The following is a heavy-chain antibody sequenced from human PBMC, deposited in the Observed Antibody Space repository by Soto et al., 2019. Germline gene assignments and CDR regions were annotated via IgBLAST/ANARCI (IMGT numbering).Heavy chain of an antibody. Sequence: QVQLVQSGAEVKKPGASVKVSCTASEYTFTSYAIHWLRQAPGQSLEWMGWINAGSGDSKYSQQFQGRVTISSDTSASTAYMELSSLRSEDTAVYYCARELQGLYFCDYGGQGTLVTVSS. D-gene: IGHD2-15*01. J-gene: IGHJ4*02. V-gene: IGHV1-3*01. CDR3: ARELQGLYFCDY. CDR1: EYTFTSYA. CDR2: INAGSGDS.